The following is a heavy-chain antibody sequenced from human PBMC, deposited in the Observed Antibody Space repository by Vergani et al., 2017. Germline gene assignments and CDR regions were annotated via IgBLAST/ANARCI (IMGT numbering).Heavy chain of an antibody. J-gene: IGHJ5*02. CDR3: AKDMSRRLVREGWFDP. CDR1: GFTFDDYA. D-gene: IGHD6-19*01. V-gene: IGHV3-9*01. CDR2: ISWNSGRR. Sequence: EVQLVESGGGLVQPGRSLRLSCAASGFTFDDYAMHWVRQAPGKGLEWVSGISWNSGRRGYADSVKGRFTISRDNAKNSLYLQMNRLRAEDTALYYCAKDMSRRLVREGWFDPWGQGTLVTVSS.